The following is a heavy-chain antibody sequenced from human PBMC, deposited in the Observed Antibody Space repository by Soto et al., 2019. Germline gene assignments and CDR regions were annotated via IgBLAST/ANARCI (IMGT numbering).Heavy chain of an antibody. CDR2: INSDGSST. CDR1: GFTFSSYW. V-gene: IGHV3-74*01. J-gene: IGHJ4*02. Sequence: EVQLVESGGGLVQPGGSLRLSCAASGFTFSSYWMHWVRQAPGKGLVWVSRINSDGSSTYYADSVKGRFTISRDNAKNTLYLQMNSLRAEDTAVYYCASHIVVVTATRSVDYWGQGTLVTFSS. D-gene: IGHD2-21*02. CDR3: ASHIVVVTATRSVDY.